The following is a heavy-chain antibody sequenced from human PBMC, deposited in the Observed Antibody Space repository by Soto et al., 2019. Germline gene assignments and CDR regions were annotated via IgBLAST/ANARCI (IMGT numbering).Heavy chain of an antibody. CDR3: AKGRSSGWYNAEYFQH. D-gene: IGHD6-19*01. CDR1: GFTFDDYA. J-gene: IGHJ1*01. CDR2: ISWNSGSI. Sequence: EVQLVESGGGLGQPGRSLRLSCAASGFTFDDYAMHWVRQAPGKGLEWVSGISWNSGSIGYADAMKGRFTISRDNARNSLYLQMNSLRAEDTALYYCAKGRSSGWYNAEYFQHWGQGTLVTVSS. V-gene: IGHV3-9*01.